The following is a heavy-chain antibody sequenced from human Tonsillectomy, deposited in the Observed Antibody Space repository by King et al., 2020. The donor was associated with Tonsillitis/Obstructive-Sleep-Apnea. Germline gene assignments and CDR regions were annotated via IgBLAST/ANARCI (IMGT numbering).Heavy chain of an antibody. CDR1: GFTFSSYA. J-gene: IGHJ2*01. D-gene: IGHD6-19*01. CDR2: ISYDGSNK. V-gene: IGHV3-30*01. CDR3: ARARHPPSKWLVQVWYFDL. Sequence: VQLVESGGGVVQPGRSLRLSCAASGFTFSSYAMHWVRQAPGKGLEWVAVISYDGSNKYYADSVKGRFTISRDNTKNTLYLQMNSLRAEDTAVYYCARARHPPSKWLVQVWYFDLCGRGTLVPVSS.